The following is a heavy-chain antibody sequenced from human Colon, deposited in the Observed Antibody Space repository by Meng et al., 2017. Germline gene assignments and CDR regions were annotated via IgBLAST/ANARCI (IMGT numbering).Heavy chain of an antibody. CDR1: GFTFSLYA. J-gene: IGHJ4*02. D-gene: IGHD1-1*01. CDR3: ARVGTARPFDY. V-gene: IGHV3-21*01. Sequence: EVQLVESGGGLVKPGEPPRVSCEASGFTFSLYAINWVRQAPGEGLEWVASITSSSNYIHYSDSVKGRFTVSRDNARNSSYLQMDSLRAEDTAVYYCARVGTARPFDYWGQGTLVTVSS. CDR2: ITSSSNYI.